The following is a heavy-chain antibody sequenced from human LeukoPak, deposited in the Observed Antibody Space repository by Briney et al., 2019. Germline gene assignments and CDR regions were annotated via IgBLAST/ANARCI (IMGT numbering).Heavy chain of an antibody. V-gene: IGHV1-18*01. CDR2: ISAYNGDT. D-gene: IGHD6-6*01. J-gene: IGHJ4*02. Sequence: ASVKVSCKASGYTFTSYGISWVRQAPGQGLEWMGWISAYNGDTNYAQKLQGRVTMTTDTSTSTAYMELRSLRSDDTAVYYCARDPPLRRIAARPAPNHPDYWGQGTLVTVSS. CDR3: ARDPPLRRIAARPAPNHPDY. CDR1: GYTFTSYG.